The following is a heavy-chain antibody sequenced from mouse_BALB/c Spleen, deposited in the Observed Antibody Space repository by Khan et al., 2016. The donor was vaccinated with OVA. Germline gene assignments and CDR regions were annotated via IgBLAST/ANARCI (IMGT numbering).Heavy chain of an antibody. D-gene: IGHD2-14*01. J-gene: IGHJ2*01. V-gene: IGHV1S134*01. CDR2: IYPGNGYT. Sequence: VQLQQSGAELGRPGSSVKLSCKTSGFTFTSYGIKWVKPRPGQGLEWIGYIYPGNGYTVYNEKFQGKATLTSDTSSSTAYMQLTSLTSDDSAIYFCAAAYYRNYFDYWGQGTTLPVSS. CDR3: AAAYYRNYFDY. CDR1: GFTFTSYG.